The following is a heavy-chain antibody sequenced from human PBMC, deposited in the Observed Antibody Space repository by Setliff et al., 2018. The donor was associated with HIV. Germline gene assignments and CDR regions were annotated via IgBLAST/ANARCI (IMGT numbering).Heavy chain of an antibody. D-gene: IGHD5-18*01. J-gene: IGHJ6*04. Sequence: SETLSLTCTVSSGSINSDYWSWIRQHPGKGLEWIGYVYYSGSPDYSPSLKSQVTISLDRSKNQFSLKLRSVTAADTAVYYCARYPADTASSDVWGKGTTVTVSS. CDR1: SGSINSDY. V-gene: IGHV4-59*06. CDR3: ARYPADTASSDV. CDR2: VYYSGSP.